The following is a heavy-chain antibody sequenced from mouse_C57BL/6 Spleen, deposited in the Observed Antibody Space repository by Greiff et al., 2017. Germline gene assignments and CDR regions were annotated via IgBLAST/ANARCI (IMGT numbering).Heavy chain of an antibody. CDR2: IDPSDSYT. Sequence: QVQLQQPGAELVKPGASVKLSCKASGYTFTSYWMQWVKQRPGQGLEWIGEIDPSDSYTNYNQKFKGKATLTVDTSSSTAYMPLSSLTSEDSSVYYCARRYGSSEDWYFDVWGTGTTVTVSS. J-gene: IGHJ1*03. CDR3: ARRYGSSEDWYFDV. D-gene: IGHD1-1*01. V-gene: IGHV1-50*01. CDR1: GYTFTSYW.